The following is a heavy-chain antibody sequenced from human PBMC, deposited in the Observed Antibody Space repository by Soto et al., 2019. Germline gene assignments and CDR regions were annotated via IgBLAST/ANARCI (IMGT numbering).Heavy chain of an antibody. J-gene: IGHJ6*02. D-gene: IGHD2-21*02. Sequence: QVRLQESGPGLVKPSQTLSLTCTVSGGSISSGGYYWSWIRQHPGKGLEWIGYIYYSGSTYYNPSLKSRVTISVDTSKNQFSLKLSSVTAADTAVYYCATAQMNSYYYGMDVWGQGTTVTVSS. CDR2: IYYSGST. CDR3: ATAQMNSYYYGMDV. CDR1: GGSISSGGYY. V-gene: IGHV4-31*04.